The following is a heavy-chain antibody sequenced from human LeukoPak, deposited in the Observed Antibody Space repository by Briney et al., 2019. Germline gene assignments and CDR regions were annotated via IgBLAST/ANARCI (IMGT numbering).Heavy chain of an antibody. CDR3: ARFSGSHSFDY. CDR1: GGSISSYY. D-gene: IGHD1-26*01. V-gene: IGHV4-59*08. J-gene: IGHJ4*02. CDR2: IYYSGST. Sequence: SETLSLTCTVSGGSISSYYWSWLRQPPGKGLEWIGYIYYSGSTNYNPSLKSRVTISVDTSKNQFSLKLSSVTAADTAVYYCARFSGSHSFDYWGQGTLVTVSS.